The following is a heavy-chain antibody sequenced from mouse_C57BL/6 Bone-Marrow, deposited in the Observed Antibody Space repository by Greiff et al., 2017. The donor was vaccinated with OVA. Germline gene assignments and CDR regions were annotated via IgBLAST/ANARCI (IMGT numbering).Heavy chain of an antibody. CDR1: GYTFTSYW. J-gene: IGHJ2*01. V-gene: IGHV1-72*01. Sequence: QVQLQQPGAELVKPGASVKLSCKASGYTFTSYWMHWVKQRPGRGLEWMGRIDPNSGGTKYNEKFKSKATLTVDKPSSTAYMQLSSLTSEDSAVYYCARGLNYSNYEGSCDYWGQGTTLTVSS. CDR3: ARGLNYSNYEGSCDY. CDR2: IDPNSGGT. D-gene: IGHD2-5*01.